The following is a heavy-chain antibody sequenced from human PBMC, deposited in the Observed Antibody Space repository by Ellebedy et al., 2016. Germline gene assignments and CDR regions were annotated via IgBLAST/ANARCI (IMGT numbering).Heavy chain of an antibody. CDR1: GLNFNTFF. V-gene: IGHV3-23*01. CDR2: ISGDGDTT. CDR3: YYGHYSGS. D-gene: IGHD4-17*01. Sequence: GGSLRLSXTASGLNFNTFFMSWVRQAPGGGLEWISTISGDGDTTFSADSVKGRFTISRDNSRNTLYLQMNSLRAKDTAVYYCYYGHYSGSWGQGTLVTVSS. J-gene: IGHJ4*02.